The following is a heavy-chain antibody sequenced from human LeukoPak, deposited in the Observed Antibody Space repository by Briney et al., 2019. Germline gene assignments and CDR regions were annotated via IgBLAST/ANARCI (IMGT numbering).Heavy chain of an antibody. Sequence: PSETLSLTCTVSGGSISSGDYYWSWIRQPPGKGPEWIGYIYYSGTTYYNPSLKSRVTISVDTSKDQFSLKLTSVTAADTAVYYCARAPLTTEGANWFDPWGQGALVTVSS. J-gene: IGHJ5*02. V-gene: IGHV4-30-4*08. CDR1: GGSISSGDYY. CDR3: ARAPLTTEGANWFDP. CDR2: IYYSGTT. D-gene: IGHD4-11*01.